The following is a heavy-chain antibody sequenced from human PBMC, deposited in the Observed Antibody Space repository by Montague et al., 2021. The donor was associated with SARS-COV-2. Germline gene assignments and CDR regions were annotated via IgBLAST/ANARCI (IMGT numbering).Heavy chain of an antibody. Sequence: SETLSLTCTVSGASINSRYWSWIRQPPGKGLEWIGYYYSGSTKYNPSLMSRVTISVDTSKNQFSVKVTSVTAAATAVYYCARQGGSNYGWFDPWGQGTLVTVSS. V-gene: IGHV4-59*08. CDR2: YYSGST. J-gene: IGHJ5*02. CDR3: ARQGGSNYGWFDP. CDR1: GASINSRY. D-gene: IGHD1-26*01.